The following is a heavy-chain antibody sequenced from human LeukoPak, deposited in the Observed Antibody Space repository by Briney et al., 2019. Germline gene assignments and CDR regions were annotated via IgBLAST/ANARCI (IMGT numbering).Heavy chain of an antibody. CDR3: ARTKVGAADY. V-gene: IGHV3-30*02. Sequence: GGSLRLSCAASGFTFSSYGMHWVRQAPGKGLEWVAFIRYDGSNKYYADSVKGRFTISRDNSKNTLYLQMNSLRAEGTAVYYCARTKVGAADYWGQGTLVTVSS. J-gene: IGHJ4*02. CDR2: IRYDGSNK. D-gene: IGHD1-26*01. CDR1: GFTFSSYG.